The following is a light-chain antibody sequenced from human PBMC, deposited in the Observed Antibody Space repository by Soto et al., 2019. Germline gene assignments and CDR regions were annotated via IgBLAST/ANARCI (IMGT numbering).Light chain of an antibody. J-gene: IGLJ2*01. Sequence: QSVLTQSPSASASLGASVKLTCTLSSGHSSYAIAWHQQQPEKGPRYLMKLNSDGSHSKGDGIPDRFSGSSSGAERYLTISSLQSDDEADYYCQTWDTGIRVFGGGTKVTVL. CDR1: SGHSSYA. CDR3: QTWDTGIRV. CDR2: LNSDGSH. V-gene: IGLV4-69*01.